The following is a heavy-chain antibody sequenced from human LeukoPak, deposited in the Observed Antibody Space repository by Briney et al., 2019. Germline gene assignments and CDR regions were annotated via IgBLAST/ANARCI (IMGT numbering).Heavy chain of an antibody. CDR3: ARDGRYDFWSGYNNAHMDV. CDR2: ISAYNGNT. CDR1: GYTFTSYG. Sequence: ASVKVSCKASGYTFTSYGISWVRQAPGQVLEWMGWISAYNGNTNYAQKLQGRVTMTTDTSTSTAYMELRSLRSDDTAVYYCARDGRYDFWSGYNNAHMDVWGKGTTVTVSS. J-gene: IGHJ6*03. D-gene: IGHD3-3*01. V-gene: IGHV1-18*01.